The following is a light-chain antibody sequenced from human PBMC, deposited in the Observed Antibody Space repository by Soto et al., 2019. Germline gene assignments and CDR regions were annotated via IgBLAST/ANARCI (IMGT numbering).Light chain of an antibody. Sequence: QSALAQAASVSGSPRQSITISCTGTTSDIGAYNYVSWYQHHPGKAPKVMIYDVSNRPSGVSIRFSGSKSGTTASLTISGLRAEDEADYYCSSYSSSSTLMIFGGGTKLTVL. CDR3: SSYSSSSTLMI. V-gene: IGLV2-14*03. CDR1: TSDIGAYNY. J-gene: IGLJ2*01. CDR2: DVS.